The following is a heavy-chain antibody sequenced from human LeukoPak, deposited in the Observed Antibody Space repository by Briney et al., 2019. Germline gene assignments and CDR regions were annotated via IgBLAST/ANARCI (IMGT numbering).Heavy chain of an antibody. CDR1: GFTLSSYA. J-gene: IGHJ4*02. D-gene: IGHD1-1*01. Sequence: GGSLRLSCAASGFTLSSYAMSWVRQAPGKGLEWVSGISGSGSGTYYADSVKGRFTISRDNSRNTLYLQINSLRAEDTAIFYCAKGVHGSNKPIDYWRQGTLVTVSS. CDR2: ISGSGSGT. CDR3: AKGVHGSNKPIDY. V-gene: IGHV3-23*01.